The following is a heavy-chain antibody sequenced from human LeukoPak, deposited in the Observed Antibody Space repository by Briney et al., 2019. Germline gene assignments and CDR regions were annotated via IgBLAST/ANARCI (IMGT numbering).Heavy chain of an antibody. V-gene: IGHV3-23*01. CDR2: ISGSGGST. CDR3: AKIYDILTGYYFDY. D-gene: IGHD3-9*01. CDR1: GVTFSSEA. J-gene: IGHJ4*02. Sequence: PGWSLRLSCAASGVTFSSEAMSWVRQAPGKGLEWVSAISGSGGSTYYADSVKGRFTISRDNSKNTLYLQMNSLRAEDTAVYYCAKIYDILTGYYFDYWGQGTLVTVSS.